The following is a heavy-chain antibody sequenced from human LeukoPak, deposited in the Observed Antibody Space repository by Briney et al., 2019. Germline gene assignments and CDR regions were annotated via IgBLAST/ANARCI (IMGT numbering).Heavy chain of an antibody. CDR3: AKRRSGSLLRAEYFQH. D-gene: IGHD1-26*01. CDR2: VDPEDGET. V-gene: IGHV1-69-2*01. Sequence: GASVKVSCKASGYTFTDYYMHWVQQAPGKGLEWMGRVDPEDGETIYAEKFQGRVTITADTSTDTAYMELSSLRSEDTAVYYCAKRRSGSLLRAEYFQHWGQGTLVTVSS. J-gene: IGHJ1*01. CDR1: GYTFTDYY.